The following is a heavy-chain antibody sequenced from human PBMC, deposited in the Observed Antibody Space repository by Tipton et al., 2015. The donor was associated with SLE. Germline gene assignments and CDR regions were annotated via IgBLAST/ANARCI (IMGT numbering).Heavy chain of an antibody. V-gene: IGHV4-34*01. CDR2: INHSGNT. CDR3: GRSSGYYIDC. D-gene: IGHD3-3*01. CDR1: GGSFSGYY. J-gene: IGHJ4*02. Sequence: LRLSCAVYGGSFSGYYWTWIRQPPGKGLEWIGEINHSGNTNYSPSLKRRVIMSVDTSKNKFSLRLDSLTASDSAIDYWGRSSGYYIDCWGQGTLVTVSS.